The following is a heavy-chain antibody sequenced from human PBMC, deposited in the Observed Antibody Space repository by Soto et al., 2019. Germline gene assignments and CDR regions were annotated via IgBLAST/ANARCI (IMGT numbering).Heavy chain of an antibody. V-gene: IGHV4-59*08. CDR3: ARRYGSGFDS. Sequence: QVQLQESGPGLVKPSETLSLTCTVSGGSISSYYWSWIRQPPGKGLEWIGYIYYSGSTNYNPSLKSRVNSSVDTSKNQFSLKLSSVAAADTAVYYCARRYGSGFDSWGQGTLVTVSS. J-gene: IGHJ4*02. CDR2: IYYSGST. D-gene: IGHD5-18*01. CDR1: GGSISSYY.